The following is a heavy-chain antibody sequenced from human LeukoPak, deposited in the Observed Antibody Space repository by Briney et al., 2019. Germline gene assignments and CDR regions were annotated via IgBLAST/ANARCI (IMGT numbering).Heavy chain of an antibody. CDR3: ARGGTMTTVPL. V-gene: IGHV4-59*08. Sequence: SETLSLTCTVSGGSMSSYYWSWIRQPPGKGQEWIGYIYYSGSSGSTNYNPSLKSRVTISGDTSKNQFSLKLTSVTAADTAVYYCARGGTMTTVPLWGQGTLVTVSS. CDR1: GGSMSSYY. CDR2: IYYSGSSGST. D-gene: IGHD4-17*01. J-gene: IGHJ4*02.